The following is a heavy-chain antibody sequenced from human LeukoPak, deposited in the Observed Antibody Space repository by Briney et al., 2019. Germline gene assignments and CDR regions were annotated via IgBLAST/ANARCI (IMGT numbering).Heavy chain of an antibody. V-gene: IGHV1-69*05. CDR3: ARDSGSSWYRNGGYYFDY. J-gene: IGHJ4*02. CDR1: GGTFSSYA. CDR2: IILIFGTA. Sequence: ASVKVSCKASGGTFSSYAISWVRQAPGQGLEWMGRIILIFGTANYAQKFQGRVTITTDESTSTAYMELSSLRSEDTAVYYCARDSGSSWYRNGGYYFDYWGQGTLVTVSS. D-gene: IGHD6-13*01.